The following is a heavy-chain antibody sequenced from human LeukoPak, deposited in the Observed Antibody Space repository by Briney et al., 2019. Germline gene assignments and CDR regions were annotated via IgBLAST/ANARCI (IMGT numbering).Heavy chain of an antibody. D-gene: IGHD3-22*01. CDR2: IIPNFGTA. J-gene: IGHJ4*02. CDR1: GGTFSSYA. V-gene: IGHV1-69*01. CDR3: AREGPLSGYCDY. Sequence: SVKVSCKASGGTFSSYAISWVRQAPGQGLEWMGGIIPNFGTANYAQKFQGRVTITADESTSTAYMELSSLRSEDTAVYYCAREGPLSGYCDYWGQGTLVTVSS.